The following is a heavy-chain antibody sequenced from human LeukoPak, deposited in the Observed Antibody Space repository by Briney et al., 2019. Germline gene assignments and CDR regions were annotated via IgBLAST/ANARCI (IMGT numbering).Heavy chain of an antibody. J-gene: IGHJ4*02. CDR2: IYSGGST. CDR1: GSTVSSNY. CDR3: AKDRGWGFDY. Sequence: GGSLRLSCAASGSTVSSNYMSWVRQAPGKGLEWVSVIYSGGSTYYADSVKGRFIISRDNPKNTLYLQMNSLRPDDTAVYYCAKDRGWGFDYWGQGNLVTVSS. V-gene: IGHV3-53*05. D-gene: IGHD3-10*01.